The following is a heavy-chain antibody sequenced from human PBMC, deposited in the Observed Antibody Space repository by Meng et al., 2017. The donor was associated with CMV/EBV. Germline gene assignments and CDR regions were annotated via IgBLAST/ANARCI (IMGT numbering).Heavy chain of an antibody. CDR1: GGSISSSSYY. CDR3: ARQGYYYDIGWFDP. D-gene: IGHD3-22*01. J-gene: IGHJ5*02. V-gene: IGHV4-39*01. CDR2: IYYSGST. Sequence: SETLSLTCTVSGGSISSSSYYWGWIRQPPGKGLEWIGSIYYSGSTYYNPSLKSRVTISVDTSKIQLSLKLSSVTAADTAVYYCARQGYYYDIGWFDPWGQGTLVTVSS.